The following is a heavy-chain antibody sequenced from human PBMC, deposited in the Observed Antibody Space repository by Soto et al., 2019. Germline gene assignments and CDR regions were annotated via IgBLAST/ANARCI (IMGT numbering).Heavy chain of an antibody. J-gene: IGHJ3*02. CDR1: GFTFSSYG. D-gene: IGHD3-22*01. V-gene: IGHV3-33*01. Sequence: LRLSCAASGFTFSSYGMHWVRQAPGKGLEWVAVIWYDGSNKYYADSVKGRFTISRDNSKNTLYLQMNSLRAEDTAVYYCARGIYDSSGYPGRPDAFDIWGQGTMVTVSS. CDR3: ARGIYDSSGYPGRPDAFDI. CDR2: IWYDGSNK.